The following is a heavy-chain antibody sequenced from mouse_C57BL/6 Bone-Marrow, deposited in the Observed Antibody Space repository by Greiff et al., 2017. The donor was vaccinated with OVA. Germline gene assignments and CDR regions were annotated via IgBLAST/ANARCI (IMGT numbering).Heavy chain of an antibody. J-gene: IGHJ1*03. CDR1: GFTFSNYW. V-gene: IGHV6-3*01. CDR2: IRLKSDNYAT. D-gene: IGHD1-1*01. Sequence: EVKLVESGGGLVQPGGSMKLSCVASGFTFSNYWMNWVRQSPEKGLEWVAQIRLKSDNYATHYAVSVKGRFTISRDDSKSSVYLQMNNLRAEDTGIYYCTPFYYGSSLWYFDVWGTGTTVTVSS. CDR3: TPFYYGSSLWYFDV.